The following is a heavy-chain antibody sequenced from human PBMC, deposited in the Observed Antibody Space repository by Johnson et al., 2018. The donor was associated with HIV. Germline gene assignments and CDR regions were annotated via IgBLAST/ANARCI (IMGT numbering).Heavy chain of an antibody. J-gene: IGHJ3*02. CDR3: ASPSAVDAFDI. V-gene: IGHV3-11*04. CDR1: GFTFSDYY. CDR2: ISSSGSTI. Sequence: QVQLVESGGGVVQPGRSLRLSCAASGFTFSDYYMSWIRQAPGKGLEWVSYISSSGSTIYYADSVKGRFTISRDNAKNSLYLQMNSLRAEETAVYYCASPSAVDAFDIWGQGTMVTVSS.